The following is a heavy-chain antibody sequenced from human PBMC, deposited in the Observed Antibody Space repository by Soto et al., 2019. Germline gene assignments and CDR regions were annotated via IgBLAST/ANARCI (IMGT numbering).Heavy chain of an antibody. CDR2: IYPGDSDT. D-gene: IGHD2-2*01. J-gene: IGHJ6*02. CDR3: ARHRTSIVVVPAARRDYYYGMDV. CDR1: GYSFTSYW. V-gene: IGHV5-51*01. Sequence: SLKISCKGSGYSFTSYWIGWVRQMPGKGLEWMGIIYPGDSDTRYSPSFQGQVTISADKSISTAYLQWSSLKASDTAMYYCARHRTSIVVVPAARRDYYYGMDVWGQGTTVTVS.